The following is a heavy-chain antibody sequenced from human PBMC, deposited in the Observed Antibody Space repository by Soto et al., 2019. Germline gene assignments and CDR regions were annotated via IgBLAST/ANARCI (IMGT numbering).Heavy chain of an antibody. V-gene: IGHV4-59*01. CDR2: IYYSGST. Sequence: PSETLSLTCTVSGGSISSYYWSWIRQPPGKGLEWIGYIYYSGSTNYNPSLKSRVTISVDTSKNQFSLKLSSVTAADTAVYYCARTSGSSGFLFDYWGQGTLVTVSS. CDR3: ARTSGSSGFLFDY. D-gene: IGHD3-22*01. CDR1: GGSISSYY. J-gene: IGHJ4*02.